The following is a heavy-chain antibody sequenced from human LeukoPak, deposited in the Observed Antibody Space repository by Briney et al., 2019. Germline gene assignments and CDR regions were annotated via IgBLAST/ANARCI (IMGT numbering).Heavy chain of an antibody. CDR1: GFTFSDSF. D-gene: IGHD6-6*01. CDR2: ISSRSRTT. CDR3: ARHSQQLVFSPFDY. Sequence: GGSLRLSCGASGFTFSDSFMSWIRQAPGKGLAWIAYISSRSRTTHYADSVKGRFTISRDNAKSSLFLQMDSLRAEDTAVYYCARHSQQLVFSPFDYWGQGSVVTVSS. V-gene: IGHV3-11*01. J-gene: IGHJ4*02.